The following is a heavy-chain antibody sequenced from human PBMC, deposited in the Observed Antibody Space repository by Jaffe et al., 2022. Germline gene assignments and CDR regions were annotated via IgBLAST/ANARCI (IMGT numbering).Heavy chain of an antibody. CDR3: AAIPGDYDYIWGSYRHSNFNDY. D-gene: IGHD3-16*02. CDR2: IYYSGST. J-gene: IGHJ4*02. V-gene: IGHV4-59*01. CDR1: GGSISSYY. Sequence: QVQLQESGPGLVKPSETLSLTCTVSGGSISSYYWSWIRQPPGKGLEWIGYIYYSGSTNYNPSLKSRVTISVDTSKNQFSLKLSSVTAADTAVYYCAAIPGDYDYIWGSYRHSNFNDYWGQGTLVTVSS.